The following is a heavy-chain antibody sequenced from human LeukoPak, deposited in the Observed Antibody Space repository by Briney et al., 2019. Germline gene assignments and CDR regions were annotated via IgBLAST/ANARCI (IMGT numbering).Heavy chain of an antibody. CDR1: GYSISSGYY. J-gene: IGHJ5*02. V-gene: IGHV4-38-2*02. Sequence: PSETLSLTCAVSGYSISSGYYWGWIRQPPGKGLEWIGSIYHSGSTYYNPSLKSRGTISVDTSKNQFSLKLSSVTAADTAVYYCARESHEVDYVWGSYPINWFDPWGQGTLVTVSS. D-gene: IGHD3-16*02. CDR2: IYHSGST. CDR3: ARESHEVDYVWGSYPINWFDP.